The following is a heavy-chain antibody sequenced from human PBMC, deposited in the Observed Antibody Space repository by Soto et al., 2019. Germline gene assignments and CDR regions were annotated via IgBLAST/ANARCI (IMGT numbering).Heavy chain of an antibody. CDR1: GYTCTGYF. CDR3: ARGGGTSLAPLP. V-gene: IGHV1-2*02. D-gene: IGHD1-1*01. Sequence: GASVKVSCKASGYTCTGYFIHWVRQAPVQGLEWVVYINPNTGATNYAPRFQGRVTMTSDTSIRKAYMDLSNLRSDDTAVYYCARGGGTSLAPLPWARGTFVPVSS. CDR2: INPNTGAT. J-gene: IGHJ5*02.